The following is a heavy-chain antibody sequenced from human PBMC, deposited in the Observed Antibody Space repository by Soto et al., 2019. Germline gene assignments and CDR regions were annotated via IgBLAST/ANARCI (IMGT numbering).Heavy chain of an antibody. Sequence: LSLTCTVSGASINSSAWWSWVRQAPGRGLEWIGDIYRGGNTNYNPSLKSRLIVSIDKAKNQFSLNLNSVTAADTAIYYCARDKGGTSTSWGQGALVTVSS. D-gene: IGHD1-7*01. J-gene: IGHJ5*02. CDR3: ARDKGGTSTS. V-gene: IGHV4-4*02. CDR2: IYRGGNT. CDR1: GASINSSAW.